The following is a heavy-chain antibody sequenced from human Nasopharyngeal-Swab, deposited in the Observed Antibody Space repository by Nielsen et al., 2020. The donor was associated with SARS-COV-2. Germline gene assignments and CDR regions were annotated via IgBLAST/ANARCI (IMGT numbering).Heavy chain of an antibody. J-gene: IGHJ4*02. Sequence: WIRQPPGKGLEWIGEINHTGSTNYNPSLESRVTISVDTSKNQFSLKLSSVTAADTAVYYCARDPGRGFDYWGQGTLVTVSS. V-gene: IGHV4-34*01. CDR3: ARDPGRGFDY. D-gene: IGHD3-10*01. CDR2: INHTGST.